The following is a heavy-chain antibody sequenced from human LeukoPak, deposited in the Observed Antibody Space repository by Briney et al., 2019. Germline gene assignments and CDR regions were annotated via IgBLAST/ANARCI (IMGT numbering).Heavy chain of an antibody. Sequence: ASVKVSCKASGGTFISYAISWVRQAPGQGLEWMGGIIPIFGTANYAQKFQGRVTITADESTSTAYMELSSLRSEDTAVYYCAIAPVFGVAHYYYYGMDVWGQGTTVTVSS. CDR2: IIPIFGTA. J-gene: IGHJ6*02. CDR1: GGTFISYA. D-gene: IGHD3-3*01. CDR3: AIAPVFGVAHYYYYGMDV. V-gene: IGHV1-69*13.